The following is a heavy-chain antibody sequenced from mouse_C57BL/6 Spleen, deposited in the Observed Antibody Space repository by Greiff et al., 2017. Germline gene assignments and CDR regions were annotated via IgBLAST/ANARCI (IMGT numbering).Heavy chain of an antibody. D-gene: IGHD2-4*01. CDR2: IDPENGDT. CDR3: IHYDYDWAWFAY. V-gene: IGHV14-4*01. J-gene: IGHJ3*01. CDR1: GFNIKDDY. Sequence: EVKLQESGAELVRPGASVKLSCTASGFNIKDDYMHWVKQRPEQGLEWIGWIDPENGDTEYASKFQGKATITADTSSNTAYLQLSSLTSEDTAVYYCIHYDYDWAWFAYWGQGTLVTVSA.